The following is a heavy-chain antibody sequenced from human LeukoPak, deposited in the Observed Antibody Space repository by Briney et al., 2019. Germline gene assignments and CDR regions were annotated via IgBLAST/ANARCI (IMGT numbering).Heavy chain of an antibody. D-gene: IGHD6-19*01. Sequence: GASVKVSCKASGGTFSSYAISWVRQAPGQGLEWMGGIISIFGTANYAQKFQGRVTITADESTSTAYMELSSLRSEDTAVYYCARERSSGWSPFDYWGQGTLVPVSS. V-gene: IGHV1-69*13. CDR3: ARERSSGWSPFDY. CDR1: GGTFSSYA. CDR2: IISIFGTA. J-gene: IGHJ4*02.